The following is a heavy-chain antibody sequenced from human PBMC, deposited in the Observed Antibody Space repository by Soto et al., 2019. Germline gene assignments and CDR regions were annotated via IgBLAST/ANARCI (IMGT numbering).Heavy chain of an antibody. Sequence: QVQLVQSGAAVKKPGSSVKVSCKASGGTFSSYAISWVRQAPGQGLEWMGGLIPIFGTANYAQKFQGRVTITADESTSTAYMELSSLRSEDTAVYYCGRDFEVALLLVSGYAFDIWGQGTMVTVSS. V-gene: IGHV1-69*01. CDR1: GGTFSSYA. J-gene: IGHJ3*02. D-gene: IGHD3-3*02. CDR2: LIPIFGTA. CDR3: GRDFEVALLLVSGYAFDI.